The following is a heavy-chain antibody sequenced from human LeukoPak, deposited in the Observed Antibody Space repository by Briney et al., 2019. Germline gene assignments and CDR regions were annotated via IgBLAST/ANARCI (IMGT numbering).Heavy chain of an antibody. CDR3: ARGTTYYYDSSGYYLDY. CDR2: IYYNGRT. CDR1: GGSISNYF. Sequence: PSETLSLTCTVSGGSISNYFWNWIRQPPGKGLEWIGYIYYNGRTNYNPSLKSRVTMSVDTSKNQFSLKLSSVTAADTAVYYCARGTTYYYDSSGYYLDYWGQGTLVTVSS. D-gene: IGHD3-22*01. J-gene: IGHJ4*02. V-gene: IGHV4-59*01.